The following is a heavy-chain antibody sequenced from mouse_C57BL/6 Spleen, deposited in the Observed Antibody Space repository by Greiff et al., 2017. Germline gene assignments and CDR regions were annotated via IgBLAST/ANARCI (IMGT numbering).Heavy chain of an antibody. CDR1: GYTFTDYE. V-gene: IGHV1-15*01. J-gene: IGHJ4*01. CDR3: TLYDYDVEGLAMDY. CDR2: IDPETGGT. Sequence: QVQLKESGAELVRPGASVTLSCKASGYTFTDYEMHWVKQTPVHGLEWIGAIDPETGGTAYNQKFKGKAILTADKSSSTAYMELRSLTSVDSAVYYCTLYDYDVEGLAMDYWGQGTSVTVSS. D-gene: IGHD2-4*01.